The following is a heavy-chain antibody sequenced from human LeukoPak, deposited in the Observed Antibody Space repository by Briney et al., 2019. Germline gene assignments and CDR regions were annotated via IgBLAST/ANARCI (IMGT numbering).Heavy chain of an antibody. D-gene: IGHD1-26*01. CDR1: GFTFDNYA. V-gene: IGHV3-9*01. Sequence: GGSLRLSCAASGFTFDNYAVHWVRQAPGKGLEWVSGISWNSGSIGYADSVKGRFTISRDNAKNSLYLQMNSLRAEDTALYYCAKDILGRVGATTSPFDYWGQGTLVTVSS. CDR3: AKDILGRVGATTSPFDY. J-gene: IGHJ4*02. CDR2: ISWNSGSI.